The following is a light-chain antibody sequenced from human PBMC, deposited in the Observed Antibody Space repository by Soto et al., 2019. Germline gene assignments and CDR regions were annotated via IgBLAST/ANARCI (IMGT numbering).Light chain of an antibody. CDR2: GAS. Sequence: EIVMTQSPATLSVSPGGRATLSCRASQGVSSNLAWYQQKPGQAPRLLIYGASTRATGIPARFSGSGSGTEFTLTISSLQSEDFAVYYCQQYNNRPITFGPGTKVDIK. J-gene: IGKJ3*01. CDR1: QGVSSN. V-gene: IGKV3-15*01. CDR3: QQYNNRPIT.